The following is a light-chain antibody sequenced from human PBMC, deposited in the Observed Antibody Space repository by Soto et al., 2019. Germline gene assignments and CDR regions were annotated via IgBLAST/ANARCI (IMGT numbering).Light chain of an antibody. CDR2: DAS. J-gene: IGKJ3*01. V-gene: IGKV3-11*01. Sequence: EIVLTQSPATLSLSPGERATLSCRASQNVSTYLAWYQQKPGQAPRLLIYDASNRATGIPARFSGSGSGTDFTLTISSLDPEAFAFYYCQQRTNWLTFGPGTKVDIK. CDR3: QQRTNWLT. CDR1: QNVSTY.